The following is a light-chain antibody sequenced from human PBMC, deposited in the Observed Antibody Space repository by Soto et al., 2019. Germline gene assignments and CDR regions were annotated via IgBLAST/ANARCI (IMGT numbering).Light chain of an antibody. CDR3: CSYAGSVYV. CDR2: EVS. CDR1: SSDVGSYNL. Sequence: QAVVTQPASVSGSPGQSITISCTGTSSDVGSYNLVSWYQQHPGKAPKLMIYEVSKRPSGVSNRFSGSKSGNTASLTISGLQAEDEADYYCCSYAGSVYVFGTGTKLTVL. V-gene: IGLV2-23*02. J-gene: IGLJ1*01.